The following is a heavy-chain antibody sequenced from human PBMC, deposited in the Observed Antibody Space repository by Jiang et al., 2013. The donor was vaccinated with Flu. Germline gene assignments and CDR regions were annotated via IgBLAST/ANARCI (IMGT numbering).Heavy chain of an antibody. D-gene: IGHD4-23*01. J-gene: IGHJ4*02. CDR3: AKGKVVSPDYFDY. CDR2: ISGSGTST. V-gene: IGHV3-23*01. CDR1: GFTFSSYA. Sequence: GVVQPGRSLRLSCAASGFTFSSYAMTWVRQAPGKGLEWVSAISGSGTSTYYADSVKGRFTISRDNSKNTLYLQMNSLRAEDTAIYYCAKGKVVSPDYFDYWGQGTLVTVSS.